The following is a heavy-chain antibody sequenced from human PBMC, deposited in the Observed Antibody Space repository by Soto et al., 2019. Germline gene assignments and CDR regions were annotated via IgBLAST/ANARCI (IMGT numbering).Heavy chain of an antibody. Sequence: PSETLSLTCTVSGGSISSYYWSWIRQPPGKGLEWIGYIYYSGSTNYNPSLKSRVTISVDTSKNQFSLKLSSVTAADTAVYYCGRGEVVPAAIFYYYYMDVWGKGTTVTVSS. CDR2: IYYSGST. V-gene: IGHV4-59*01. D-gene: IGHD2-2*01. CDR3: GRGEVVPAAIFYYYYMDV. CDR1: GGSISSYY. J-gene: IGHJ6*03.